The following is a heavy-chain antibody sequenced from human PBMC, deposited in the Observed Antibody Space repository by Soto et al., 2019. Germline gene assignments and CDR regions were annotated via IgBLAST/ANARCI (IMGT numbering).Heavy chain of an antibody. CDR2: FNPGGST. V-gene: IGHV4-34*01. D-gene: IGHD1-26*01. CDR1: GGPFSGFF. CDR3: ARSATSFGGASYLGA. J-gene: IGHJ5*02. Sequence: SETLSLTCGVPGGPFSGFFWSWIRQSPGKGLEWIGEFNPGGSTNYNPSLKSRLTISADRSTSQVSLRLTSVTAADAAAYFCARSATSFGGASYLGAWGQGTLVTVSS.